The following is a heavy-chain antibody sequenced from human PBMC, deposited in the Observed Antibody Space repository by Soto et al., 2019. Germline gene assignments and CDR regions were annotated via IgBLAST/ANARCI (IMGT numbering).Heavy chain of an antibody. CDR3: ARDSGYSLRYYMDV. Sequence: QVQLVQSGAEVKKPGSSVKVSCKASGGTFSSYTISWVRQAPGQGLEWMGRIIPMLGIANYAQNLQGRVTITADESTSTAYMELSSLLSEDTAVYYCARDSGYSLRYYMDVWGKGTTVTVSS. CDR1: GGTFSSYT. CDR2: IIPMLGIA. V-gene: IGHV1-69*02. J-gene: IGHJ6*03. D-gene: IGHD2-15*01.